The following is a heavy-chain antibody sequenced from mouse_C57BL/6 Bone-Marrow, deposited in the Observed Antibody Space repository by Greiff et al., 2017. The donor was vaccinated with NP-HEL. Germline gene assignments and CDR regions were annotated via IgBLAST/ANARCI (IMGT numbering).Heavy chain of an antibody. CDR3: ARIPPTVVATDWYFDV. J-gene: IGHJ1*03. D-gene: IGHD1-1*01. CDR1: GFSLTSYA. CDR2: IWTGGGT. Sequence: VKLMESGPGLVAPSQSLSITCTVSGFSLTSYAISWVRQPPGKGLEWLGVIWTGGGTNYNSALKSRLSISKDNSKSQVFLKMNSLQTDDTARYYCARIPPTVVATDWYFDVWGTGTTVTVSS. V-gene: IGHV2-9-1*01.